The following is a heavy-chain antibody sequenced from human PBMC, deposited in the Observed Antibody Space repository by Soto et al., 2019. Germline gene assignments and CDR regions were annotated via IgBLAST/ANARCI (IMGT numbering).Heavy chain of an antibody. V-gene: IGHV6-1*01. CDR3: TKQKGGSRTYNGMDV. CDR2: AYYRSQWYY. CDR1: GDSVSSNSAA. J-gene: IGHJ6*02. D-gene: IGHD2-15*01. Sequence: SQTLSLTCAISGDSVSSNSAAWNWIRQSPSRGLEGLGRAYYRSQWYYESAVSVRGRITVIPDTSKNQFSLQLNSVTPEDTAVYYCTKQKGGSRTYNGMDVWGQGTTVTVS.